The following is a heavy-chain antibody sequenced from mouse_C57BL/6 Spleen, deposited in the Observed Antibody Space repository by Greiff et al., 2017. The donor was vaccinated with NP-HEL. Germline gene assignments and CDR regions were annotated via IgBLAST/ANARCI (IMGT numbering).Heavy chain of an antibody. D-gene: IGHD2-5*01. J-gene: IGHJ2*01. V-gene: IGHV1-76*01. CDR1: GYTFTDYY. CDR3: ARFPAYYRNRER. Sequence: QVQLQQSGAELVRPGASVKLSCKASGYTFTDYYMNWVKQRHGQGLEWIARIYPGSGDTNYNEKFKGKATLTAEKSSSTAYMQLRSLTSEDSAVDFYARFPAYYRNRERGGKGTTLTVSS. CDR2: IYPGSGDT.